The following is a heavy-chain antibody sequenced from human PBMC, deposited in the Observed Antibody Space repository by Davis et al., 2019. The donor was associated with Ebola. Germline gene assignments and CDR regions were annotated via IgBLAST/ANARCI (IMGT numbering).Heavy chain of an antibody. CDR1: GGSISSSSYY. Sequence: PSETLSLTCTVSGGSISSSSYYWGWIRQPPGKGLEWIGSIYYSGSTYYNPSLKSRVTISVDTSKNQFSLKLSSVTAADTAVYYCARHAGYYDSSNGMDVWGQGTTVTVSS. D-gene: IGHD3-22*01. CDR2: IYYSGST. V-gene: IGHV4-39*01. J-gene: IGHJ6*02. CDR3: ARHAGYYDSSNGMDV.